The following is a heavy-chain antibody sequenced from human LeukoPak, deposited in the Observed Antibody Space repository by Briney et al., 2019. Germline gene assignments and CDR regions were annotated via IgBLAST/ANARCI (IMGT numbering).Heavy chain of an antibody. CDR1: GDSVSSNSAA. CDR2: TYYRSKWYN. V-gene: IGHV6-1*01. Sequence: SRTLSLTCAISGDSVSSNSAAWNWIRQSPSRGLEGLGRTYYRSKWYNDYAVSVKSRITINPDTSKNQFSLQLNSVTPEDTAVYYCASGGGINYYGMDVWGQGTTVTVSS. J-gene: IGHJ6*02. D-gene: IGHD3-16*02. CDR3: ASGGGINYYGMDV.